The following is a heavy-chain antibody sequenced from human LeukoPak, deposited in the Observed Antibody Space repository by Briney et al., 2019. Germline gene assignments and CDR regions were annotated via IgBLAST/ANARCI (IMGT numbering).Heavy chain of an antibody. CDR3: ARSLRYLDN. D-gene: IGHD2-21*02. V-gene: IGHV3-64D*06. CDR2: LHGDGIST. J-gene: IGHJ4*02. CDR1: GFTFSSDA. Sequence: GGSLRLSCAASGFTFSSDAMSWVRQAPGEGLEYISTLHGDGISTDYTDSVRGRFTVSRDNSKNTIYLQVSNVRAEDTAVYYCARSLRYLDNWGQGIVVTVSS.